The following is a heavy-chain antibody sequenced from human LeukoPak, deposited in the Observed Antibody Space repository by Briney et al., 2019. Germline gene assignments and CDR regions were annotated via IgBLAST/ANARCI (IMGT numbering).Heavy chain of an antibody. Sequence: ASMKVSCKASGYTFTSYAMHWVRQAPGQRLEWMGWINAGNGNTKYSQKFQGRVTITRDTSASTAYMELSSLRSEDTAVYYCARVAGIAVAGTDYWGQGTLVTVSS. J-gene: IGHJ4*02. D-gene: IGHD6-19*01. CDR3: ARVAGIAVAGTDY. CDR2: INAGNGNT. V-gene: IGHV1-3*01. CDR1: GYTFTSYA.